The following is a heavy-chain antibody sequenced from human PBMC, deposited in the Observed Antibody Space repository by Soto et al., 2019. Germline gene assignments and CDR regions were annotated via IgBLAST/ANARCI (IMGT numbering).Heavy chain of an antibody. D-gene: IGHD2-2*01. Sequence: PSETLSLTCTVSGGSISSSSYYWGWIRQPPGKGLEWIGSIYYSGSTYYNPSLKSRVTISVDTSKNQFSLKLSSVTAADTAVYYCARRGKAQLLPYSNRAYYMDVWGKGTTVTVSS. CDR2: IYYSGST. J-gene: IGHJ6*03. V-gene: IGHV4-39*01. CDR1: GGSISSSSYY. CDR3: ARRGKAQLLPYSNRAYYMDV.